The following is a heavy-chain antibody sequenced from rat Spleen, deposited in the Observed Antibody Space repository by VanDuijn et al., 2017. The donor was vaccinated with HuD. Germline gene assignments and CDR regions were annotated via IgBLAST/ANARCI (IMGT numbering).Heavy chain of an antibody. D-gene: IGHD1-2*01. V-gene: IGHV5-25*01. CDR1: GFTFSGYY. CDR3: ARDSTYASLDY. J-gene: IGHJ2*01. Sequence: EVQLVESGGGLMQPGRSMKLSCAASGFTFSGYYMVWVRQAPTKGLEWVASISPSGASTHYRDSVKGRFTISRENAKDILYLQMDSLRSEDTATYYCARDSTYASLDYWGPGTMVTVSS. CDR2: ISPSGAST.